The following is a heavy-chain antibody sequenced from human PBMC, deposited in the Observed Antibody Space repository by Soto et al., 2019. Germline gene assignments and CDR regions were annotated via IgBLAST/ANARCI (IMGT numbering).Heavy chain of an antibody. D-gene: IGHD2-2*01. V-gene: IGHV4-30-4*01. CDR2: IYYSGST. CDR3: AREDIVLVPAALDY. Sequence: SETLSLTCTVSGGSISSGDYYWSWIRQPPGKGLEWIGYIYYSGSTYYNPSLKSRVTISVDTSKNQFSLKLSSVTAADTAVYYCAREDIVLVPAALDYWGQGTLVTVSS. CDR1: GGSISSGDYY. J-gene: IGHJ4*02.